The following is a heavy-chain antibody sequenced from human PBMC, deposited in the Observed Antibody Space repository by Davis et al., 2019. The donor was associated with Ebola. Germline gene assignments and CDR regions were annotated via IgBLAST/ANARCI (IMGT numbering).Heavy chain of an antibody. Sequence: PSETLSLTCTVSGGSISSNDFYCNWVRQPPGKGLEWIGYIFHSGSTFYDPSLESRLTISVDTSNNQFSLRLSSVTAADTAVYYCARERYTGRDYWYYIDVWGKGTTVTVSS. CDR1: GGSISSNDFY. D-gene: IGHD1-14*01. CDR3: ARERYTGRDYWYYIDV. J-gene: IGHJ6*03. V-gene: IGHV4-30-4*01. CDR2: IFHSGST.